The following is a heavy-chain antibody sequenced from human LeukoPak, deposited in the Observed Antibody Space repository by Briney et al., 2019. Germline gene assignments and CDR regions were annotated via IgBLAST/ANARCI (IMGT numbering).Heavy chain of an antibody. Sequence: PGGSLRLSCAASGFTFSSYAMHWVRQAPGKGLEWVAVISYDGSNKYYADSVKGRFTISRDNSKNTLYLQMNSLRAEDTAVYYCARGTARYYDILTGPYYFDYWGQGTLVTVSS. CDR2: ISYDGSNK. CDR1: GFTFSSYA. D-gene: IGHD3-9*01. CDR3: ARGTARYYDILTGPYYFDY. V-gene: IGHV3-30-3*01. J-gene: IGHJ4*02.